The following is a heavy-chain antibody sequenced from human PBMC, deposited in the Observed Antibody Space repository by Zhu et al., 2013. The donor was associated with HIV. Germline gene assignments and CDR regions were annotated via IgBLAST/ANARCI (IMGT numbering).Heavy chain of an antibody. V-gene: IGHV1-69*01. Sequence: QVELEQSGAEVKKPGSSVKVSCKASGGIFNSYVITWVRQAPGQGLEWMGGIIPILGSSNYAQKFQDRLTLTADESTTTAYMELSGLRSEDTAVYYCATLSAAGLEYFHLWGQGTLVIVSS. J-gene: IGHJ1*01. CDR3: ATLSAAGLEYFHL. CDR2: IIPILGSS. D-gene: IGHD6-13*01. CDR1: GGIFNSYV.